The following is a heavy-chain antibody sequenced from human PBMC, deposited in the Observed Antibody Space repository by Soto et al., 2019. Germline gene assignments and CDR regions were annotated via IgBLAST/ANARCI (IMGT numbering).Heavy chain of an antibody. CDR2: VNDSGST. J-gene: IGHJ6*02. CDR3: ATDSATSYFGMDV. D-gene: IGHD1-26*01. CDR1: GGSFTGNY. V-gene: IGHV4-34*01. Sequence: SETLSLTCAVYGGSFTGNYRSWIRQPPGKGLEWIGEVNDSGSTNFNPSLKSRVTISVDTSKKQFTLKLTSVTAADTAVYYCATDSATSYFGMDVWGQGTTVTVSS.